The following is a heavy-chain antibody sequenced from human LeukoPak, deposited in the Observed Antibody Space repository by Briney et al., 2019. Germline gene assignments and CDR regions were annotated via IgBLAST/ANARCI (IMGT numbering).Heavy chain of an antibody. Sequence: SETLSLTCSVSGDSFSNYYWTWIRQPPGKGLEWIGYVYYSGSTNYNPSLKTRLHLSVDTSKNRFSLKLSSVTAADTAVYYCASSPRLTTSWFLFDSWGHGTLVTVSS. CDR3: ASSPRLTTSWFLFDS. CDR1: GDSFSNYY. V-gene: IGHV4-59*12. CDR2: VYYSGST. J-gene: IGHJ5*01. D-gene: IGHD2-2*01.